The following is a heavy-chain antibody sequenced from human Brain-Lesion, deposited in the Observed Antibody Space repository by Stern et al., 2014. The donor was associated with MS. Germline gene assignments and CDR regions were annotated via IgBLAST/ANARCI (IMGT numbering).Heavy chain of an antibody. D-gene: IGHD4-17*01. V-gene: IGHV4-61*02. CDR1: GGPISSQSYY. CDR2: IYASGNT. CDR3: ARDYGDLEFDL. Sequence: QVQLGQSGPGLVKPSQTLSLTCTVSGGPISSQSYYWSWIRQPAGKGLEWIGRIYASGNTNYNPSLKSRVSISVDTSKNQLSLRLSSVTASDTAVYYCARDYGDLEFDLWGQGTLVTVSS. J-gene: IGHJ4*02.